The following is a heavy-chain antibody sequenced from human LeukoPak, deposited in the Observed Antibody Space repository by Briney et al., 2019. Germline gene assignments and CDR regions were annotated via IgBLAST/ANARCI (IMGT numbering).Heavy chain of an antibody. CDR2: ISAYNGNT. D-gene: IGHD2-2*01. J-gene: IGHJ4*02. CDR1: GYTFTSYY. Sequence: ASVKISCKASGYTFTSYYMHWVRQAPGQGLEWMGWISAYNGNTNYAQKLQGRVTMTTDTSTSTAYMELRSLRSDDTAVYYCARDPGLVVAAYLDYWGQGTLVTVSS. V-gene: IGHV1-18*04. CDR3: ARDPGLVVAAYLDY.